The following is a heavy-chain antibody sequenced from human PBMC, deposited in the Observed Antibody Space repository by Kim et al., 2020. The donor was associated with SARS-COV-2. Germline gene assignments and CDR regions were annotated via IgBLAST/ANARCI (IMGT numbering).Heavy chain of an antibody. CDR2: IWHDGSKE. D-gene: IGHD3-9*01. V-gene: IGHV3-33*06. CDR3: AKDLHELFMTGYYVTDV. CDR1: GFTFGSHA. J-gene: IGHJ6*02. Sequence: GGSLRLSCAASGFTFGSHAMHWVRQARGKGLEWVAVIWHDGSKELYADSVKGRFTVSRDNFKKTLYFQMNSLRLDDTAVYYCAKDLHELFMTGYYVTDVWGQGSTVTVSS.